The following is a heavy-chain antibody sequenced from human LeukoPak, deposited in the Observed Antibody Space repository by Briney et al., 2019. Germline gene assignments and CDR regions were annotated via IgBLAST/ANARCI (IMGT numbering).Heavy chain of an antibody. CDR3: ARGESAGYDSSGYYRQYYFDY. V-gene: IGHV4-39*07. Sequence: SETLSLTCTVSGGSISSSSYYWGWIRQPPGKGLEWIGSIYYSGSTYYNPSLKSRVTISVVTSKNQFSLKLSSVTAADTAVYYCARGESAGYDSSGYYRQYYFDYWGQGTLVTVSS. CDR2: IYYSGST. J-gene: IGHJ4*02. D-gene: IGHD3-22*01. CDR1: GGSISSSSYY.